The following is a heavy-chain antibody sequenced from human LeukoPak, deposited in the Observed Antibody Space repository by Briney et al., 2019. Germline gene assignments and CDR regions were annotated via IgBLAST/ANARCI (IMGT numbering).Heavy chain of an antibody. CDR2: INHSGST. CDR3: AREIITYGTGAFDM. J-gene: IGHJ3*02. CDR1: GGSFSGYY. V-gene: IGHV4-34*01. D-gene: IGHD3-10*01. Sequence: SETLSLTCAVYGGSFSGYYWSWIRQPPGKGLEWIGEINHSGSTNYNPSLKSRVTISVDTSKNQFSLKLSSVTAADTAVYYCAREIITYGTGAFDMWGQGTMVTVSS.